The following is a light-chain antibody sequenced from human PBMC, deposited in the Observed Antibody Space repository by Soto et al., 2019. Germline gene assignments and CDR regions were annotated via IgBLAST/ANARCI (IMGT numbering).Light chain of an antibody. CDR2: GAS. CDR3: QQYGSSSYT. CDR1: QSVSSSY. Sequence: EIVLTQSPGTLSLSPGERATLSCMASQSVSSSYLEGYQQKPGQAPRLLIYGASGRATGIPDRFSGSGSGTDFTFTISRLEPEDFAVYYCQQYGSSSYTFGQGTKLEIK. J-gene: IGKJ2*01. V-gene: IGKV3-20*01.